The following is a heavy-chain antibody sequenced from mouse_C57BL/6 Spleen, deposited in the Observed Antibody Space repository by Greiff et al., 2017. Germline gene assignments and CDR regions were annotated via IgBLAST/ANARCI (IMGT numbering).Heavy chain of an antibody. CDR3: ARGPYTVVAPFDY. J-gene: IGHJ2*01. D-gene: IGHD1-1*01. CDR1: GYSFTGYF. V-gene: IGHV1-20*01. Sequence: EVQLQQSGPELVKPGDSVKISCKASGYSFTGYFMNWVMQSHGKSLEWIGRINPYNGDTFYNQKFKGKATLTVDKSSSTAHMELRSLTSEDSAVYYCARGPYTVVAPFDYWVQGTTLTVSS. CDR2: INPYNGDT.